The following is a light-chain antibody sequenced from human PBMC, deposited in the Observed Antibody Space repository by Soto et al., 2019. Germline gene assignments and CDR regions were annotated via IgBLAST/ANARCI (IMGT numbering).Light chain of an antibody. CDR3: QQSYSTPYT. CDR2: AAS. CDR1: QTINSY. Sequence: DLQMTQSPSSLSASVGDRVTITCRASQTINSYLNWYQQKPGKAPKLLIYAASSLRSGVPSRFSGSGSGTDFTLTISSLQPEDFATYYCQQSYSTPYTFGQGTKLEIK. J-gene: IGKJ2*01. V-gene: IGKV1-39*01.